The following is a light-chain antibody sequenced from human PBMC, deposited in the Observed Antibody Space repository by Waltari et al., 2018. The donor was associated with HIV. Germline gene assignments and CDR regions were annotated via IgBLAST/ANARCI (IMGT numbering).Light chain of an antibody. V-gene: IGKV2-28*01. CDR2: LGS. CDR1: QSLLHSNKKNY. CDR3: MQALQTIT. J-gene: IGKJ5*01. Sequence: DIVMTQSPLSLPVTPGEPASISCKSSQSLLHSNKKNYLDRYLQKPGQSPQLLIYLGSNRASGVPDRFSGSGSGTDFTLKISRVEAEDVGVYYCMQALQTITFGQGTRLEIK.